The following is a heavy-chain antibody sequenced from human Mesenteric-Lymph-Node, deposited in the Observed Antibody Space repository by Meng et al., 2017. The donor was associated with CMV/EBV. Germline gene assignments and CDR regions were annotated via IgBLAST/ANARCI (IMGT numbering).Heavy chain of an antibody. CDR1: RLTLGSYW. CDR2: IYSGGSST. CDR3: AKGGEWLVTAVY. V-gene: IGHV3-23*03. J-gene: IGHJ4*02. Sequence: GGSLRLSCAASRLTLGSYWMHWVRQAPEKGLVWVSVIYSGGSSTYYADSVKGRFTISRDNSKNTLYLQMNSLRAEDTAVYYCAKGGEWLVTAVYWGQGTLVTVSS. D-gene: IGHD6-19*01.